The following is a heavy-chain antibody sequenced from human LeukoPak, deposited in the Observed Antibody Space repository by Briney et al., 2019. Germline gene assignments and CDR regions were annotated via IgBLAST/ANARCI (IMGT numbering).Heavy chain of an antibody. CDR3: ARGDDYGGNSA. CDR1: GGSFSGYY. CDR2: INHSGST. D-gene: IGHD4-23*01. V-gene: IGHV4-34*01. J-gene: IGHJ4*02. Sequence: SETLSLTCAVYGGSFSGYYWSWIRQPPGKGLEWIGEINHSGSTNYNPSLKSRVTISVDTSKNQFSLKLSSVTAADTAVYYCARGDDYGGNSAWGQGTLVTVSS.